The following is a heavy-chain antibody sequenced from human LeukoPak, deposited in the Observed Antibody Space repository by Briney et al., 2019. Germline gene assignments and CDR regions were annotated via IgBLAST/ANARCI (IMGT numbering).Heavy chain of an antibody. CDR3: ARDRVGSGWPLDY. D-gene: IGHD6-19*01. Sequence: QPGGSLRLSCAASGFTFSSYAMHWVRQAPGKGLEWVAVISYDGSNKYYADSVKGRFTISRDNSKNTLHLQMNSLRAEDTAVYYCARDRVGSGWPLDYWGQGTLVTVSS. CDR2: ISYDGSNK. V-gene: IGHV3-30-3*01. CDR1: GFTFSSYA. J-gene: IGHJ4*02.